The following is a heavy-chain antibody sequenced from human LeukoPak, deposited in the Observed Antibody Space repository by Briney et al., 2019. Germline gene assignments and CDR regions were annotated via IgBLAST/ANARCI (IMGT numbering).Heavy chain of an antibody. CDR2: ISAYNGNT. V-gene: IGHV1-18*01. CDR1: GYTFTSYG. D-gene: IGHD3-16*01. J-gene: IGHJ4*02. Sequence: ASVKVSCKASGYTFTSYGISWVRQAPGQGLEWMGWISAYNGNTDYAQSLQGRVTMTIDTSTSTAYMELRSLRSDDTAVYYCARNVGRSYDLDYRGQGTLVTVSS. CDR3: ARNVGRSYDLDY.